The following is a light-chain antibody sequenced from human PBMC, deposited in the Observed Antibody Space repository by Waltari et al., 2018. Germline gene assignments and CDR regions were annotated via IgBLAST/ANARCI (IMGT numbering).Light chain of an antibody. V-gene: IGLV1-44*01. CDR1: SSNIGSNT. J-gene: IGLJ3*02. CDR3: AAWDDSLNGHWV. CDR2: RKN. Sequence: QSVLTQPPSASGTPGQRVTISCSRRSSNIGSNTGNCYPQLPGTAPKLLIYRKNQRPSGVPDRFSGSKSGTSASLAISGLQSEDEADYYCAAWDDSLNGHWVFGGGTKLTVL.